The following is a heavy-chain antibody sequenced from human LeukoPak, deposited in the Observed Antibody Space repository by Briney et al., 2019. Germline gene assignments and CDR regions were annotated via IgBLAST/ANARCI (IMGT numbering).Heavy chain of an antibody. CDR3: ARATSGRDGYTGIEDAFDN. D-gene: IGHD5-24*01. CDR2: IKQDGSDK. V-gene: IGHV3-7*01. Sequence: GGSLRLSCAASGLTFRNYWMSWVRQAPGKGLEWVANIKQDGSDKFYVDSVNGRFTISRDNAKNSLYLQMNSLRAEDTAVYYCARATSGRDGYTGIEDAFDNWGQGTMVTVSS. CDR1: GLTFRNYW. J-gene: IGHJ3*02.